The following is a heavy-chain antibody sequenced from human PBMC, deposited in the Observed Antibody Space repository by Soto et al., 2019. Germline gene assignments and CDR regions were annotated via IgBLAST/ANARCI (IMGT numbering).Heavy chain of an antibody. CDR2: ISSSSSTI. J-gene: IGHJ4*02. V-gene: IGHV3-48*01. Sequence: EVQLVESGGGLVQPGGSLRLSCAASGFTFSSYSMNWVRQAPGKGLEWVSYISSSSSTIYYADSVKGRFTISRDNAKNSLYLQMNSVGAEDTAVYYCARANYYGSPGDFDYWGQGTLVTVSS. D-gene: IGHD3-10*01. CDR3: ARANYYGSPGDFDY. CDR1: GFTFSSYS.